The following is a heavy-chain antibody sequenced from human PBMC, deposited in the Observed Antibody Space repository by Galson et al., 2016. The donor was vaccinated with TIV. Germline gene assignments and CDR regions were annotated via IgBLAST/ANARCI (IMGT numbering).Heavy chain of an antibody. V-gene: IGHV1-69*02. CDR3: ARGKERVINYYYYMDV. CDR2: IIPILGIA. Sequence: SVKVSCKASGGTFSSFTISWVRQAPGQGLEWMGRIIPILGIANYAQKFQGRLSIIAEKSTSTAYMELTSLRSEDTAVYYCARGKERVINYYYYMDVWGKGTTITVSS. CDR1: GGTFSSFT. D-gene: IGHD3-3*01. J-gene: IGHJ6*03.